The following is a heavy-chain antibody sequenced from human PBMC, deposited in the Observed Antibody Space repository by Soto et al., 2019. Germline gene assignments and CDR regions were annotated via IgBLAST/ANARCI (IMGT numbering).Heavy chain of an antibody. CDR2: IYHSGNT. Sequence: SETLSLTCAVSGGSISSSNWWNWVRQPPGKGLEWIGEIYHSGNTNYNPSLKSRVTISVDKSKNQFSLKLSSVTAADTAVYYCASFTPELYYYGMDVWGQGTTVTVSS. J-gene: IGHJ6*02. CDR1: GGSISSSNW. CDR3: ASFTPELYYYGMDV. D-gene: IGHD1-7*01. V-gene: IGHV4-4*02.